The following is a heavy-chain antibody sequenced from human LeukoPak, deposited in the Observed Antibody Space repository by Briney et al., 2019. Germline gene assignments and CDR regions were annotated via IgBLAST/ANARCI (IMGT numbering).Heavy chain of an antibody. CDR3: ARAATYYDFWSGYYSRNWFDP. CDR1: GGIFSSYA. Sequence: ASVKVSCKASGGIFSSYAISWVRQAPGQGLEWMGGIIPIFGTANYARKFQGRVTITADESTSTAYMELSSLRSEDTAVYYCARAATYYDFWSGYYSRNWFDPWGQGTLVTVSS. V-gene: IGHV1-69*13. CDR2: IIPIFGTA. J-gene: IGHJ5*02. D-gene: IGHD3-3*01.